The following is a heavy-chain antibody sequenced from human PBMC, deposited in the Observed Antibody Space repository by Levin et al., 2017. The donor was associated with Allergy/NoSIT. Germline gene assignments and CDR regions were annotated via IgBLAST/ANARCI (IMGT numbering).Heavy chain of an antibody. J-gene: IGHJ4*02. CDR3: AKSAGSHGYFDY. V-gene: IGHV3-9*01. CDR1: GFTFDDYA. CDR2: ISWNSGSI. Sequence: GGSLRLSCAASGFTFDDYAMHWVRQAPGKGLEWVSGISWNSGSIGYADSVKGRFTISRDNAKNSLYLQMNSLRAEDTALYYCAKSAGSHGYFDYWGQGTLVTVSS.